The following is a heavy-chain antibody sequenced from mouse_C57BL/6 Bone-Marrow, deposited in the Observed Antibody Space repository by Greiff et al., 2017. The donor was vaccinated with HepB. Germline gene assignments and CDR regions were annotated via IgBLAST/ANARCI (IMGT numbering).Heavy chain of an antibody. CDR1: GYAFSSSW. D-gene: IGHD1-1*01. CDR3: ARDTHYYGSMFAY. CDR2: IYPGDGDT. Sequence: QVQLQQSGPELVKPGASVKISCKASGYAFSSSWMNWVKQRPGKGLEWIGRIYPGDGDTNYNGKFKGKATLTADKSSSTAYMQLSSLTSEDSAVYFCARDTHYYGSMFAYWGQGTLVTVSA. J-gene: IGHJ3*01. V-gene: IGHV1-82*01.